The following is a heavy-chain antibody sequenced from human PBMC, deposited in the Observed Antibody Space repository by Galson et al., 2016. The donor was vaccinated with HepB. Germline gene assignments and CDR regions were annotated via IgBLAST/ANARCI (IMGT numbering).Heavy chain of an antibody. CDR1: GVSISSSRFY. D-gene: IGHD3-3*01. CDR2: IFYSGNT. J-gene: IGHJ4*02. Sequence: SETLSLTCTVSGVSISSSRFYWGWLRQPPGKGLEWIGSIFYSGNTYYNPSLKSRVSISVDTSQHQFSLKLSSVTAADTAMYYCARPNYSFSRIDYWGQGTLVTVS. CDR3: ARPNYSFSRIDY. V-gene: IGHV4-39*01.